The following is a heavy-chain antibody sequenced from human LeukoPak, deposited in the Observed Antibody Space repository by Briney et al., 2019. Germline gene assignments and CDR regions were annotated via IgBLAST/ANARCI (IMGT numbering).Heavy chain of an antibody. J-gene: IGHJ5*02. V-gene: IGHV4-30-4*08. CDR1: GGSISSGDYY. CDR2: IYYSGST. D-gene: IGHD2-2*01. Sequence: SQTLSLTCTVSGGSISSGDYYWSWIRQPPGKGLEWIGYIYYSGSTYYNPSLKSRVTISVDTSKNQFSLKLSSVTAADTAVYYCAREFSDLRQLLKDEGRFDPWGQGTLVTVSS. CDR3: AREFSDLRQLLKDEGRFDP.